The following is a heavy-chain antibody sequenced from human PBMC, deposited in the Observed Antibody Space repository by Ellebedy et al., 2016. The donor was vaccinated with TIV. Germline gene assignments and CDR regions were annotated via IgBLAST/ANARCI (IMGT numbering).Heavy chain of an antibody. Sequence: ASVKVSXKVSGYTLTELSMHWVRQAPGKGLEWMGGFDPEDGETIYAQKFQGRVTMTEDTSTDTAYMELSSLRSEDTAVYYCATGPLTISPPTGYYYGMDVWGQGTTVTVPS. V-gene: IGHV1-24*01. CDR2: FDPEDGET. D-gene: IGHD3-3*01. J-gene: IGHJ6*02. CDR3: ATGPLTISPPTGYYYGMDV. CDR1: GYTLTELS.